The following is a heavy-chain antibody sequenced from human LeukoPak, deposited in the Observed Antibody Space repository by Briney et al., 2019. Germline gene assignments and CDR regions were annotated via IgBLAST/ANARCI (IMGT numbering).Heavy chain of an antibody. J-gene: IGHJ4*02. CDR2: ISAYNGNT. CDR3: ARVCGVVVVATPPPFGDY. Sequence: ASVKVSCKASGYTFTSYGISWVRQAPGQGLEWMGWISAYNGNTNYAQKLQGRVTMTTDTSTSTAYMELRSLRSDDTAVYYCARVCGVVVVATPPPFGDYWGQGTLVTVSS. V-gene: IGHV1-18*01. CDR1: GYTFTSYG. D-gene: IGHD2-15*01.